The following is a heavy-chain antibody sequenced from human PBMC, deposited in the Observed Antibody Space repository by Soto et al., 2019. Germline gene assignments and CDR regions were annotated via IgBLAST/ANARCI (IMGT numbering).Heavy chain of an antibody. CDR2: IGSGGDGI. V-gene: IGHV3-23*01. J-gene: IGHJ4*02. Sequence: GGSLRLSCAASGFTFSNYAMKWVRQAPGKGLEWVSVIGSGGDGIHYADSVEGRFTISRDDSKNTVNLQMNSLRADDTAVYYCATYGQHLTDYWGQGTLVTVSS. CDR3: ATYGQHLTDY. CDR1: GFTFSNYA. D-gene: IGHD4-17*01.